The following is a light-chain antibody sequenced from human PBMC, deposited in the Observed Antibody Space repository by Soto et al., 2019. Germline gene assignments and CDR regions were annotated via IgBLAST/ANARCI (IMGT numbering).Light chain of an antibody. Sequence: VMTQSPATLSVSPGERATLSCRASQTVSRNLAWYQQKPGQAPRLLISGASSRAAGISDKFSGSGSGTDFTLTISRLEPEDFAVYFCHQYGTFPITFGQGTRLEIK. J-gene: IGKJ5*01. CDR1: QTVSRN. CDR2: GAS. CDR3: HQYGTFPIT. V-gene: IGKV3-20*01.